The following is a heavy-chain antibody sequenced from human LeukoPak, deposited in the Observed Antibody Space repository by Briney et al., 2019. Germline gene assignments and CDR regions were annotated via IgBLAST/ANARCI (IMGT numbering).Heavy chain of an antibody. V-gene: IGHV4-59*12. CDR3: AREGVGSSSRVPRYYYYYMDV. Sequence: SETLSLTCTVSGGSISSYYWSWIRQPPGKGLEWIGYIYYSGSTNYNPSLKSRVTISVDTSKNQFSLQLNSVTPEDTAVYYCAREGVGSSSRVPRYYYYYMDVWGKGTTVTVSS. CDR2: IYYSGST. CDR1: GGSISSYY. D-gene: IGHD6-6*01. J-gene: IGHJ6*03.